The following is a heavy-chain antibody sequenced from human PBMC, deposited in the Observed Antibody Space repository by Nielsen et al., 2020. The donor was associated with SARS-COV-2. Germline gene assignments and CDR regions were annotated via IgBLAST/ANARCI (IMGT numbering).Heavy chain of an antibody. CDR2: ISYDGSNK. V-gene: IGHV3-30*18. J-gene: IGHJ4*02. CDR3: AKEYGGWLDY. D-gene: IGHD4-23*01. Sequence: GESLKISCAASGFTFSSYGMHWVRQAPGKGLEWVAVISYDGSNKYYADSVKGRFTISRDNSKNTLYLQMNSLRAEDTAVYYCAKEYGGWLDYWGQGTLVTVSS. CDR1: GFTFSSYG.